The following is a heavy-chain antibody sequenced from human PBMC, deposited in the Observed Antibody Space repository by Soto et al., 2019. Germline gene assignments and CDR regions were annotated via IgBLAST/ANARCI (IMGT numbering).Heavy chain of an antibody. CDR3: ARGLRGSGYPIDY. J-gene: IGHJ4*02. CDR2: IYHSGST. D-gene: IGHD3-3*01. Sequence: PSETLSLPCAVSGGSISSGGYSWSWIRQPPGKGLEWVGYIYHSGSTYYNPSLKSRVTISVDRSKNQFSLKLSSVTAADTAVYYCARGLRGSGYPIDYWGQGTLVTVSS. V-gene: IGHV4-30-2*01. CDR1: GGSISSGGYS.